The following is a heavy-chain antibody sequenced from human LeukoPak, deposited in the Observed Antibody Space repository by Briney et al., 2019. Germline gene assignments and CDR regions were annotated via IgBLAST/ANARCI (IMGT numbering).Heavy chain of an antibody. Sequence: GGSLRLSCAASGFTFSSYWMSWVRQAPGKGLEWVSYISSSSSTIYYADSVKGRFTISRDNAKNSLYLQMNSLRAEDTAVYYCARGGIASRRPFDYWGQGTLVTVSS. V-gene: IGHV3-48*01. CDR2: ISSSSSTI. CDR3: ARGGIASRRPFDY. J-gene: IGHJ4*02. D-gene: IGHD6-6*01. CDR1: GFTFSSYW.